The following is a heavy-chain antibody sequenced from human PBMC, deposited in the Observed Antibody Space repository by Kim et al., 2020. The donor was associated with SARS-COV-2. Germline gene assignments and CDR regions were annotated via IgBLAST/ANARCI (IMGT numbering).Heavy chain of an antibody. D-gene: IGHD3-9*01. CDR3: ARFEGYVMDV. Sequence: SYIYYADTAKGRCTISRDNAKSSLFLQMNSLRVENTGVYYCARFEGYVMDVWGQGTTVTVSS. J-gene: IGHJ6*02. V-gene: IGHV3-21*01. CDR2: SYI.